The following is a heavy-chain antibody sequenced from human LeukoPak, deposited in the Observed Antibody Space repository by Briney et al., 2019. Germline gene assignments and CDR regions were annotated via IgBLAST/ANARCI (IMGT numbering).Heavy chain of an antibody. CDR1: GFTFSRDW. CDR3: VRRYYEYNVYDRHFDF. D-gene: IGHD5/OR15-5a*01. J-gene: IGHJ4*02. V-gene: IGHV3-74*03. Sequence: GGSVTLSCAASGFTFSRDWMLWVRQAPGEGLVCFSRLSDVGSITTYADSVQDRFTISREIAKSTVFLKMTSLRVEDTAVYFCVRRYYEYNVYDRHFDFWGQGVLVTVSS. CDR2: LSDVGSIT.